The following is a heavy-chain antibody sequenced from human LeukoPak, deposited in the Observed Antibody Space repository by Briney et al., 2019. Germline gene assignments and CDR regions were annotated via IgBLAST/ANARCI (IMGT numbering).Heavy chain of an antibody. CDR1: GFTFSNYE. CDR3: AIQGSIFSPPDH. V-gene: IGHV3-48*03. Sequence: GGSLRLSCAASGFTFSNYEMHWVRQAPGKGLEWVSYISSSGSDIYYADSVKGRFTISRDNAKNSLYLHMNSLRAEDTAVYYCAIQGSIFSPPDHWGQGTLVIVSS. J-gene: IGHJ4*02. CDR2: ISSSGSDI. D-gene: IGHD3-3*02.